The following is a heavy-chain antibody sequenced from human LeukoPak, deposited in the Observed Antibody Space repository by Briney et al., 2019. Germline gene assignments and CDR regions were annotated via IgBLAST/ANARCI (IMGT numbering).Heavy chain of an antibody. CDR2: IIPIFGTA. Sequence: SVKVSCKASGGTFSSYAISWVRQAPGQGLEWMGGIIPIFGTANYAQKFQGRVTITADESTSTAYMELSSLRSEDTAVYYCAILSVPGDYFDYWGQGTLVTVSS. D-gene: IGHD3-10*02. J-gene: IGHJ4*02. CDR1: GGTFSSYA. CDR3: AILSVPGDYFDY. V-gene: IGHV1-69*13.